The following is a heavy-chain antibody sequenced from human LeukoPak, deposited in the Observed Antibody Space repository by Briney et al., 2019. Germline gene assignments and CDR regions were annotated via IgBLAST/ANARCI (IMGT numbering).Heavy chain of an antibody. J-gene: IGHJ4*02. Sequence: SETLSLICAVSGYSISSGYYWGWIRQPPGKGLEWIGSIYHSGSTYYNPSLKSRVTISVDTSKNQFSLKLSSVTAADTAVYYCARQRDFWSGYYFFDYWGQGTLVTDSS. CDR2: IYHSGST. D-gene: IGHD3-3*01. CDR1: GYSISSGYY. CDR3: ARQRDFWSGYYFFDY. V-gene: IGHV4-38-2*01.